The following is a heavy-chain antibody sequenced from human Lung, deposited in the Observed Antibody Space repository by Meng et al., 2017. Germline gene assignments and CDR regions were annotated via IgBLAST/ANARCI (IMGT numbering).Heavy chain of an antibody. Sequence: QREQSVGGVKKPGASVKVSCKAPGSTFTDYWLHWVRRAPGQGLEWMGRINPKSGDTHYAQKFQARVTMTGDTSISTAYMELSGLRSDDTAMYYCARDEDISAAGKLFGDYWGQGTLVTVSS. D-gene: IGHD6-25*01. J-gene: IGHJ4*02. CDR2: INPKSGDT. V-gene: IGHV1-2*06. CDR3: ARDEDISAAGKLFGDY. CDR1: GSTFTDYW.